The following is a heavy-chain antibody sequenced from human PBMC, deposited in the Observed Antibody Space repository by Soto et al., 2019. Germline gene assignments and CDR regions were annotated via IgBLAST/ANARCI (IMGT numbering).Heavy chain of an antibody. Sequence: HPGGSLRLSCAASGFTFSSYGMHWVRQAPGKGLEWVAVISYDGSNKYYADSVEGRFTISRDNSKNTLYLQMNSLRAEDTAVYYCAKNPEEIVPGGADYWGQGTLVTVSS. V-gene: IGHV3-30*18. J-gene: IGHJ4*02. CDR2: ISYDGSNK. CDR1: GFTFSSYG. D-gene: IGHD2-15*01. CDR3: AKNPEEIVPGGADY.